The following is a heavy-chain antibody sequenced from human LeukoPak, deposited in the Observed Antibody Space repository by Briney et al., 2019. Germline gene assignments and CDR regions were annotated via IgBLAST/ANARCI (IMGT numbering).Heavy chain of an antibody. CDR1: RFTFSTYS. J-gene: IGHJ4*02. CDR2: ISSSSSTYI. V-gene: IGHV3-21*01. D-gene: IGHD6-13*01. CDR3: AKGGPGIAAAVQFDY. Sequence: PGGSLRLSCAASRFTFSTYSMNWVRQAPGKGLEWVSSISSSSSTYIYYADSVKGRLTISRDNAKNSLYLQMNSLRAEDTAVYYCAKGGPGIAAAVQFDYWGQGTLVTVSS.